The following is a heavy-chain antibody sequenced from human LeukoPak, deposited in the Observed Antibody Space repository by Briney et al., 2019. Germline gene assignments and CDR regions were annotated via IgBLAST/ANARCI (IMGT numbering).Heavy chain of an antibody. D-gene: IGHD6-19*01. V-gene: IGHV4-59*01. J-gene: IGHJ5*02. Sequence: SETLSLTCTVSGGSISSYYLSWIRQPPGKGLEWIGYIYYSGSTNYNPSLKSGVTISVDTSKNQFSLKRSSVTAADTAVYYCARSDPVAGTVNWVDPWGQGTLVTVSS. CDR3: ARSDPVAGTVNWVDP. CDR2: IYYSGST. CDR1: GGSISSYY.